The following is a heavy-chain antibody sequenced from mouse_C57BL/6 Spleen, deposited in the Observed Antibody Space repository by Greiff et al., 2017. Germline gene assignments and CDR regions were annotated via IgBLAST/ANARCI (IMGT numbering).Heavy chain of an antibody. CDR3: ARYITTVVAHADYYAMDY. Sequence: QVQLQQSGPELVKPGASVKISCKASGYAFSSSWMNWVKQRPGKGLEWIGRIYPGDGDTNYNWKFKGKATLTADKSSSTAYMQLSSLTSEDSAVYFCARYITTVVAHADYYAMDYWGQGTSVTVSS. CDR2: IYPGDGDT. J-gene: IGHJ4*01. D-gene: IGHD1-1*01. CDR1: GYAFSSSW. V-gene: IGHV1-82*01.